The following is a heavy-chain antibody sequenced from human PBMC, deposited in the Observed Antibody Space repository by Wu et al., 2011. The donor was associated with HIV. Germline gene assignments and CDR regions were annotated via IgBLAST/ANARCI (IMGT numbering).Heavy chain of an antibody. J-gene: IGHJ4*02. V-gene: IGHV1-69*15. D-gene: IGHD3-22*01. Sequence: QVQRVQSGAEVKKPGSSVKVSCKASGGTFSNYAISWVRQAPGQGLEWVGRIVPIFGTTHYAQKFQGRVTLTADALSNTAFLELSSLNSDDTAVYYCAGSGFPYYIDNWGQGTPITVSP. CDR2: IVPIFGTT. CDR3: AGSGFPYYIDN. CDR1: GGTFSNYA.